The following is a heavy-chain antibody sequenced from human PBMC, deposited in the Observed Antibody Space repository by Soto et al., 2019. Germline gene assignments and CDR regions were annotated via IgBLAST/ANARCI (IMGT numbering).Heavy chain of an antibody. D-gene: IGHD6-6*01. CDR2: ISWNSGSI. CDR1: GFTFDDYA. CDR3: AKGSPYSSSSSMDV. Sequence: EVQLVESGGGLVQPGRSLRLSCAASGFTFDDYAMHWVRQAPGKGLEWVSGISWNSGSIGYADSVKGRFTISRDNAKNSLYLQMNSLRADDTALYYCAKGSPYSSSSSMDVWGQGTTVTVSS. V-gene: IGHV3-9*01. J-gene: IGHJ6*02.